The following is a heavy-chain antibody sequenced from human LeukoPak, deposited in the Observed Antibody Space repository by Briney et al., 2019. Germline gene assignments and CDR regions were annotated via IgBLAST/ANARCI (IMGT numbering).Heavy chain of an antibody. D-gene: IGHD3-16*02. CDR1: GFTFSDAW. Sequence: GGSLRLSCAASGFTFSDAWMIWVRQAPEKGLEWVGRIKSKTDGGTADYAAPVKGRFTISRDDSKNTLYLQINSLKIEDTAVYYCATDYDFVWGSFRDYWGQGTLVTVSS. CDR2: IKSKTDGGTA. CDR3: ATDYDFVWGSFRDY. V-gene: IGHV3-15*01. J-gene: IGHJ4*02.